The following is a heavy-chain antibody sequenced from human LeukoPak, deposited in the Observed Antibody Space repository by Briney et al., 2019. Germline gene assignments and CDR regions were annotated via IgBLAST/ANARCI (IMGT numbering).Heavy chain of an antibody. D-gene: IGHD3-10*01. V-gene: IGHV3-48*03. CDR3: AKLAKYFYGSETYYFFEH. J-gene: IGHJ4*02. CDR2: ISSSGSTI. CDR1: GFTFSSYE. Sequence: PGGSLRLSCAASGFTFSSYEMNWVRQAPGKGLEWVSYISSSGSTIYYADSAKGRFTISRDNAKNSLSLQMNSLRVEDTAVYYCAKLAKYFYGSETYYFFEHWGQGTPVTASS.